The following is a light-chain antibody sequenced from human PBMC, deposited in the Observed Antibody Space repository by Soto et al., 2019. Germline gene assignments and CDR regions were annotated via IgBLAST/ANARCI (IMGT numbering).Light chain of an antibody. CDR2: DVS. CDR3: SSYTSSSTLA. CDR1: SSDVGGYNY. J-gene: IGLJ2*01. V-gene: IGLV2-14*01. Sequence: QSALTQPASVSGSPGQSITISCTGTSSDVGGYNYVSWYQQHPGKAPKLMIYDVSNRPSGVSNRFSGSKSGNTASLNIYWLQAEDEADYYCSSYTSSSTLAIAGGTKLTVL.